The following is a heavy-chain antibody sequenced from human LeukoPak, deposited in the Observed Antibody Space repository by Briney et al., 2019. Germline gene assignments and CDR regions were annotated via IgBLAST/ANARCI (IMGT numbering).Heavy chain of an antibody. V-gene: IGHV3-23*01. CDR2: ISDSGGTT. CDR3: AKDARRSSGWYFFDH. D-gene: IGHD6-19*01. CDR1: GFTFSNLA. J-gene: IGHJ4*02. Sequence: PGGSLRLSCVASGFTFSNLAMGWVRPAPGEGLEWVSVISDSGGTTYNADSVKGRFTISRDNSRNTLYLQMNSLRVEDTAVYYCAKDARRSSGWYFFDHWGQGTLVTVSS.